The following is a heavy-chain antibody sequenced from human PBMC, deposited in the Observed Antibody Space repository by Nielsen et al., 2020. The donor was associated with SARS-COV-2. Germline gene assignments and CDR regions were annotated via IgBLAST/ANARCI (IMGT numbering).Heavy chain of an antibody. D-gene: IGHD1-20*01. CDR2: IYTSRST. J-gene: IGHJ5*02. V-gene: IGHV4-4*07. CDR3: ARDSIWGGYNWNLPWFDP. Sequence: WIRQPPGKGLEWIGRIYTSRSTNYNPSLKSRVTMSVDTSKNQFSLKLSSVTAADTAVYYCARDSIWGGYNWNLPWFDPWGQGTLVTVSS.